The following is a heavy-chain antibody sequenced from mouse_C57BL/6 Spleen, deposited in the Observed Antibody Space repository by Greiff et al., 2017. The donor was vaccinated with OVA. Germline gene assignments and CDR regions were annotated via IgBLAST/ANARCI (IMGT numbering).Heavy chain of an antibody. CDR2: IHPNSGST. J-gene: IGHJ2*01. V-gene: IGHV1-64*01. CDR1: GYTFTSYW. Sequence: QVHVKQPGAELVQPGASVKLSCKASGYTFTSYWMHWVKQRPGQGLEWIGMIHPNSGSTNYNEKFTSKATLTVDKSSSTAYMQLSSLTAEDSAVYYCARPYGNYPLTGFDYWGQGTTLTVSS. D-gene: IGHD2-1*01. CDR3: ARPYGNYPLTGFDY.